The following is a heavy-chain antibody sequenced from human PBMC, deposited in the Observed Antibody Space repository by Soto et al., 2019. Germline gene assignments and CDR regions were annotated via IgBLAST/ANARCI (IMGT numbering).Heavy chain of an antibody. V-gene: IGHV3-33*01. CDR1: GFTFSTYG. J-gene: IGHJ4*02. Sequence: QEQLVESGGGVVQPGRSLRLSCAASGFTFSTYGMHWVRQAPGTGLEWVAVIWYDGSHKDYADSVKGRFTISRDNSKNTLYLQMNSLRVEDTGVYYCARAVGPFDYWGQGTLVAVSS. CDR3: ARAVGPFDY. CDR2: IWYDGSHK. D-gene: IGHD1-26*01.